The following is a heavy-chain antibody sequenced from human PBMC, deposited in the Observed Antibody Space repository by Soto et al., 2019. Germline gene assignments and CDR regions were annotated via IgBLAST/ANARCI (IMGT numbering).Heavy chain of an antibody. V-gene: IGHV3-21*01. D-gene: IGHD6-13*01. J-gene: IGHJ4*02. Sequence: EVQLVESGGGLVKPGGSLRLSCAASGFTFSSYSMNWVRQAPGKGLEWVSSISSSSSYIYYADSVKGRFTISRDNAKNSLYLQMNSLGAEDTAVYYCASRIAAAVDYWGQGTLVTVSS. CDR1: GFTFSSYS. CDR3: ASRIAAAVDY. CDR2: ISSSSSYI.